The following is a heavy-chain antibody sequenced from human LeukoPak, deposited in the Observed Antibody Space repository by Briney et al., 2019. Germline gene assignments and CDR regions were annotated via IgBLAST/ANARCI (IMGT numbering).Heavy chain of an antibody. J-gene: IGHJ4*02. CDR1: GFTFSSYS. CDR2: ISSSSSYI. D-gene: IGHD1-26*01. CDR3: ASKGLVGAMAAFDY. Sequence: PGGSLRLSWAASGFTFSSYSMTWVRQAPGKGLEWVSSISSSSSYIYYADSVKGRFTISRDNAKNSLYLQMNSLRAEDTAVYYCASKGLVGAMAAFDYWGQGTLVTVSS. V-gene: IGHV3-21*01.